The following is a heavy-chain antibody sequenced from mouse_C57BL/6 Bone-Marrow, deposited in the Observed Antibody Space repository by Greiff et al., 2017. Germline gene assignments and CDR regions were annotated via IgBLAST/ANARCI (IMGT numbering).Heavy chain of an antibody. Sequence: EVQLQQSGPELVKPGASVKISCKASGYTFTDYYMNWVKQSHGKSLEWIGDINPNNGGTSYNQKFKGKATLTVDKSSSTADMELRSLTSEDSAVYYWAREGTEYARDYWGQGTAVTVSS. V-gene: IGHV1-26*01. J-gene: IGHJ4*01. D-gene: IGHD4-1*01. CDR1: GYTFTDYY. CDR3: AREGTEYARDY. CDR2: INPNNGGT.